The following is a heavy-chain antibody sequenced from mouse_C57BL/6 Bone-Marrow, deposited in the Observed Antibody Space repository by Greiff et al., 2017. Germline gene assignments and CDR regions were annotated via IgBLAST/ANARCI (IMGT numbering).Heavy chain of an antibody. CDR3: ARDVYSNWSFDV. J-gene: IGHJ1*03. Sequence: QVQLQQSGAELVKPGASVKISCKASGYAFSSYWMNWVKQRPGKGLEWIGQIYPGDGDTNYNGKFKGKATLTADKSSSTAYMQLSSLTSEDSAVYFCARDVYSNWSFDVWGTGTTVTVSS. D-gene: IGHD2-5*01. V-gene: IGHV1-80*01. CDR1: GYAFSSYW. CDR2: IYPGDGDT.